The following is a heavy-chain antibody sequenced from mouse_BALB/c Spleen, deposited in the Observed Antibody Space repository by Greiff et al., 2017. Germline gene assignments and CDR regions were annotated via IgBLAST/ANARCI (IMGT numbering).Heavy chain of an antibody. J-gene: IGHJ2*01. Sequence: QVQLKESGPELVKPGASVKISCKASGYAFSSSWMNWVKQRPGQGLEWIGRIYPGDGDTNYNGKFKGKATLTADKSSSTAYMQLSSLTSVDSAVYFCARHDYGYVWGQGTTLTVSS. CDR3: ARHDYGYV. V-gene: IGHV1-82*01. D-gene: IGHD1-2*01. CDR2: IYPGDGDT. CDR1: GYAFSSSW.